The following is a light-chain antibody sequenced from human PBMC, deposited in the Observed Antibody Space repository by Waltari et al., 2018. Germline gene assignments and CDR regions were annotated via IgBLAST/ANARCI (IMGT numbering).Light chain of an antibody. J-gene: IGLJ1*01. CDR1: TSDIGGNT. CDR2: SND. Sequence: QSVLTQPPSASGTPGQRVTISCPGSTSDIGGNTVVWYQQLPGTAPKLLIPSNDQRPSGVPDRFSGFKSGTSASLAISGLQSEDEGEYFCAAWDDSLTYVFGTGTKVTVL. V-gene: IGLV1-44*01. CDR3: AAWDDSLTYV.